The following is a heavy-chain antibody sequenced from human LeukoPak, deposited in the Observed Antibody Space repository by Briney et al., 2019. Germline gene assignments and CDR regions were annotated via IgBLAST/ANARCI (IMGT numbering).Heavy chain of an antibody. CDR1: GGSISSYY. J-gene: IGHJ5*02. V-gene: IGHV4-4*07. CDR3: ARGGVPGAGNWFDP. CDR2: VYTSGAT. D-gene: IGHD2-2*01. Sequence: SETLSLTCTVSGGSISSYYWNWIRQTAGKGLEWIGRVYTSGATKYTPSLKSRVTMSVDTSKNQFSLKLSSVTAADTAVYYCARGGVPGAGNWFDPWGQGTLVTVSS.